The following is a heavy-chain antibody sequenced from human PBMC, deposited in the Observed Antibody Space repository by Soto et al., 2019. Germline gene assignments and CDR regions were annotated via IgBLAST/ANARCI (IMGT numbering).Heavy chain of an antibody. CDR3: ARVEMATVYGMDV. D-gene: IGHD5-12*01. Sequence: ASVKVSCKASGYTFTSYGISWVRQAPGQGLEWMGWISAYNGNTNYAQKLQGRVTMTTDTSTSTACMELRSLRSDDTAVYYCARVEMATVYGMDVWGQGTTVTVSS. CDR1: GYTFTSYG. V-gene: IGHV1-18*01. CDR2: ISAYNGNT. J-gene: IGHJ6*02.